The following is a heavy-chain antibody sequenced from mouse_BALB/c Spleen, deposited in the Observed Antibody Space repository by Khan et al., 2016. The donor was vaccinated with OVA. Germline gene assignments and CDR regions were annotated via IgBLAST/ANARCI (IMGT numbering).Heavy chain of an antibody. CDR2: IYPGTDST. V-gene: IGHV1S132*01. CDR3: GRGGDTTHANDY. D-gene: IGHD1-1*01. CDR1: GYIFTSYW. Sequence: QVQLQQSGAELVRPGASVKLSCKTSGYIFTSYWIHWVKQTSGQDLEWIARIYPGTDSTYYNEKFKGKATLTADKSSNTAYMQLSSLTSEDSAVXFRGRGGDTTHANDYWGQGTFVTVSA. J-gene: IGHJ4*01.